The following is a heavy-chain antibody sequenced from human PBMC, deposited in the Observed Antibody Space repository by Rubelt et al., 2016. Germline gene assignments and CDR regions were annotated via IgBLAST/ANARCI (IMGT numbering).Heavy chain of an antibody. D-gene: IGHD4-17*01. Sequence: EVHLAESGGGVVQPGRSLRLSCAASGFTFSNYAIHWVRQAPGKGLEWVSSISGATSYIYYADSVKGRFTVSRDNAKNSLYLKRNRLRAEDTAVYYCAREAVTTGYGGQGTLVTVSS. CDR1: GFTFSNYA. J-gene: IGHJ4*02. V-gene: IGHV3-21*01. CDR3: AREAVTTGY. CDR2: ISGATSYI.